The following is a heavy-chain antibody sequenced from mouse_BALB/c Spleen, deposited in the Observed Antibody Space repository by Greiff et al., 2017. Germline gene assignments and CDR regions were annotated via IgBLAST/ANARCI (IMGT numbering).Heavy chain of an antibody. D-gene: IGHD1-1*01. J-gene: IGHJ1*01. CDR3: ARTITTVVAKSPCWYFDV. Sequence: VQLVESGPGLVAPSQSLSITCTVSGFSLTSYGVHWVRQPPGKGLEWLGVIWAGGSTNYNSALMSRLSISKDNSKSRVFLKMNSLQTDDTAMYYCARTITTVVAKSPCWYFDVWGAGTTVTVSS. CDR1: GFSLTSYG. CDR2: IWAGGST. V-gene: IGHV2-9*02.